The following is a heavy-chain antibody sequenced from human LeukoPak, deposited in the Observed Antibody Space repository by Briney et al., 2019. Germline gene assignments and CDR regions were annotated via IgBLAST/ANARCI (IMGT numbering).Heavy chain of an antibody. D-gene: IGHD4-17*01. CDR1: GFTFSYYW. Sequence: GGSLRLSCAASGFTFSYYWMSWVRQAPGKGLEWVANINGSETYYVDSVKGRFTISRDNAKNSLYLQMNTLRAEDTAVYYCARDDYGLDPWGQGTLVTVSS. V-gene: IGHV3-7*01. CDR3: ARDDYGLDP. CDR2: INGSET. J-gene: IGHJ5*02.